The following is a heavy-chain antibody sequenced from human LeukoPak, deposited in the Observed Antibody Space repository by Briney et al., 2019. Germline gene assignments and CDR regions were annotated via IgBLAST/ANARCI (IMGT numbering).Heavy chain of an antibody. V-gene: IGHV4-34*01. J-gene: IGHJ4*02. CDR2: INHSGST. Sequence: SETLSLTCAVYGGSFSGYYWSWIRQPPGKGLEWIGEINHSGSTNYNPSLKSRVTISVDTSKNQFSLKLSSVTAADTAVYYCARSRGKMHSYYDYVWGSYRYTFFDYWGQGTLVTVSS. CDR3: ARSRGKMHSYYDYVWGSYRYTFFDY. CDR1: GGSFSGYY. D-gene: IGHD3-16*02.